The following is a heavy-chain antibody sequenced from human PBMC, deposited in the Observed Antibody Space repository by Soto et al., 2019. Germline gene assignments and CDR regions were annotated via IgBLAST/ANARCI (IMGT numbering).Heavy chain of an antibody. CDR1: GTSISSYY. J-gene: IGHJ4*02. CDR3: ARYNSYAIDY. D-gene: IGHD2-8*01. Sequence: ASETLSLTCTVSGTSISSYYWSWIRQPPGKGLEWIANIHYSGTTNYTPPLASRVTLSVGTSKNQFSLKMTSVTAADRAMYFCARYNSYAIDYWGRGTLVTISS. V-gene: IGHV4-59*01. CDR2: IHYSGTT.